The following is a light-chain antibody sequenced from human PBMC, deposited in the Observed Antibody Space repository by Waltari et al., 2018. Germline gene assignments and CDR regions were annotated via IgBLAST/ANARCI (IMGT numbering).Light chain of an antibody. Sequence: DAVMTQSPLSLPVTLGQPASISCRSSQSLVYSDGNTYLTWFHERPGQSPRRLIDRVSKRDSGVPDRFSGSGSGTDFTLKISRVEAEDVGVYHCMQATHWPYSFGQGTKLEIK. CDR2: RVS. CDR1: QSLVYSDGNTY. J-gene: IGKJ2*03. V-gene: IGKV2-30*01. CDR3: MQATHWPYS.